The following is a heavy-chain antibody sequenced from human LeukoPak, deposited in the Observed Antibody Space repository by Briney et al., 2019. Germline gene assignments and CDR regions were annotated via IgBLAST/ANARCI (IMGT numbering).Heavy chain of an antibody. CDR1: GGTISSSPYY. Sequence: SETLSLTCTVSGGTISSSPYYWGWIRQPPGKGLEWIGTIYYSGSTYYNPSLKSRATISVDTSKNQFPLKLTSVAAADTAVYYCAREGLRSIAARRGTRDYMDVWAKGTRVIVSS. J-gene: IGHJ6*03. CDR2: IYYSGST. D-gene: IGHD6-6*01. V-gene: IGHV4-39*02. CDR3: AREGLRSIAARRGTRDYMDV.